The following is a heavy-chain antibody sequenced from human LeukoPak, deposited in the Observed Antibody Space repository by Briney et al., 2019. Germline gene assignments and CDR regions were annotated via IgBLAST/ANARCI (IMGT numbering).Heavy chain of an antibody. CDR1: GFTFSNYG. CDR3: AKVRTYCSGGTCYSHHFYGMDV. CDR2: IWSDGRNK. Sequence: GGSLTLSCAASGFTFSNYGMHWVRQAPGKGLEWVAVIWSDGRNKYYADSVKGRFTISRDSSKNTVSLQMNSLRAEDTAVYYCAKVRTYCSGGTCYSHHFYGMDVWGQGTTVTVSS. J-gene: IGHJ6*02. D-gene: IGHD2-15*01. V-gene: IGHV3-33*06.